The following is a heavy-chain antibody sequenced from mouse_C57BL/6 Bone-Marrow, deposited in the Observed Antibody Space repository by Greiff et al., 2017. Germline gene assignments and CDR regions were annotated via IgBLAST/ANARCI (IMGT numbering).Heavy chain of an antibody. CDR2: ISGGGGNT. Sequence: EVKLVESGGGLVKPGGSLKLSCAASGFTFSSYTMSWVRQTPEKRLEWVATISGGGGNTYYPDSVKGRFTISRDNAKNTLYLQMSSLRSEDTALYYCARQGDGYDRAWFAYWGQGTLVTVSA. V-gene: IGHV5-9*01. CDR1: GFTFSSYT. D-gene: IGHD2-2*01. J-gene: IGHJ3*01. CDR3: ARQGDGYDRAWFAY.